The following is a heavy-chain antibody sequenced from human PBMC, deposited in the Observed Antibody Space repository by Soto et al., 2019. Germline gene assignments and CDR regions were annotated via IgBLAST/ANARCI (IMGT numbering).Heavy chain of an antibody. D-gene: IGHD3-10*01. V-gene: IGHV6-1*01. CDR2: TYYRSEWSY. CDR1: GDSVSSTRAA. CDR3: ARAAFRGYYNDGLDV. Sequence: SQTLSLTCAISGDSVSSTRAAWNCIRQSPSRGLEWLGRTYYRSEWSYDYAVSVKSRITINADTSKNQFSLQLNSVTPEDTAVYYCARAAFRGYYNDGLDVWGQGTTVTVSS. J-gene: IGHJ6*02.